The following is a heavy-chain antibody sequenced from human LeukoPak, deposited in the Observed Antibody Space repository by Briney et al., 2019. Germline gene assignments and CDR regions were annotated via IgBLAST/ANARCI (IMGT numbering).Heavy chain of an antibody. CDR2: INWNGGST. CDR3: ARTEDYGSGSQFDY. J-gene: IGHJ4*02. CDR1: GFTFSSYV. Sequence: GGSLRLSCAAPGFTFSSYVMIWVRQAPGKGLEWVSGINWNGGSTGYADSVKGRFTISRDNAKNSLYLQMNSLRAEDTALYYCARTEDYGSGSQFDYWGQGTLVTVSS. D-gene: IGHD3-10*01. V-gene: IGHV3-20*04.